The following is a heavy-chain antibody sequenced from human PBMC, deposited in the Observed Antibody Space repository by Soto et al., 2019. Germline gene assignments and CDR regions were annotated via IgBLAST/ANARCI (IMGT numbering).Heavy chain of an antibody. Sequence: ASVKVSCKASGYTFSSYGISWVRQAPGQGLEWMGWISTYNGNTDYAQNFQGRVTLTTDTSTSTAYMELRSLRSDDTAVYYCARPPLGYCDSTTCPNCFDPWGQGTLVTVSS. V-gene: IGHV1-18*04. CDR1: GYTFSSYG. D-gene: IGHD2-2*01. CDR3: ARPPLGYCDSTTCPNCFDP. J-gene: IGHJ5*02. CDR2: ISTYNGNT.